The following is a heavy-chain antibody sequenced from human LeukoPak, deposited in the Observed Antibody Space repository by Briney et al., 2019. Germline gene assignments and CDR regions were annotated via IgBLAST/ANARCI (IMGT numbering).Heavy chain of an antibody. CDR2: ISSSGSTI. Sequence: GGSLRLSCAASGFTFSDYYMSWIRQAPGKGLEWVSYISSSGSTIYYADSVKGRFTISRDNAKNSLYLQMNSLRAEDTAVYYRATSYPKLRFLEWLDVWGQGTTVTVSS. D-gene: IGHD3-3*01. CDR1: GFTFSDYY. V-gene: IGHV3-11*01. CDR3: ATSYPKLRFLEWLDV. J-gene: IGHJ6*02.